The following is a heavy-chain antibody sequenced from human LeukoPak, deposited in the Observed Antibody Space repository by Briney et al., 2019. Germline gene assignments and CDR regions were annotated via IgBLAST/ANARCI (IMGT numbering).Heavy chain of an antibody. CDR3: TNSDDYGDY. Sequence: GSLRLSCAASGFIFGDYAMQRVRQAPGKGLEWVAAIAFDDTDRYYIDSVKGRFTIYRDDSKNTLYPHMTSLRAEDTAVYYCTNSDDYGDYWGQGTLVTVSS. CDR2: IAFDDTDR. J-gene: IGHJ4*02. V-gene: IGHV3-30*04. CDR1: GFIFGDYA.